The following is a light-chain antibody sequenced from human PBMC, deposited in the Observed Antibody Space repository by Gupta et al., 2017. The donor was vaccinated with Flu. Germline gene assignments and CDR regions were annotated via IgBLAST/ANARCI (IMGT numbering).Light chain of an antibody. CDR1: DIVTKS. CDR2: DDS. CDR3: QVWDSSSHHYV. V-gene: IGLV3-21*02. Sequence: SYVLTQPPSVSVAPGQTARITCGGNDIVTKSVHWYQQKPGQAPVVLVYDDSARPSGIPERFSGSNSGNTATLTISRVEAGDEADYYCQVWDSSSHHYVFGAGIKVTVL. J-gene: IGLJ1*01.